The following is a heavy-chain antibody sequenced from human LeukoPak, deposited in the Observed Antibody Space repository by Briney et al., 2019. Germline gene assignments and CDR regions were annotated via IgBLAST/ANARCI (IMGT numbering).Heavy chain of an antibody. CDR3: ATGRSRGWSYAFDI. CDR1: GLTFRSHD. V-gene: IGHV3-13*01. D-gene: IGHD6-19*01. CDR2: IGTLADT. Sequence: GGSLRLSCAASGLTFRSHDMHWVRQVTGKGLEWVSAIGTLADTFYSDSVKGRFTISRENAKNSLYLQMNSLRAGDTAVYYCATGRSRGWSYAFDIWGRGTMVTVSS. J-gene: IGHJ3*02.